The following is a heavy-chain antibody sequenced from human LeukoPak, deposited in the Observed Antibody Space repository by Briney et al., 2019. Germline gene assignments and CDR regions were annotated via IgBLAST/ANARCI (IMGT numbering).Heavy chain of an antibody. D-gene: IGHD6-13*01. CDR3: AKGGSPLA. CDR1: GFTFSSYA. V-gene: IGHV3-23*01. J-gene: IGHJ4*02. CDR2: ISGSGGST. Sequence: PGAYLRLYCAASGFTFSSYAMSWVRQAPGKGLGWVSAISGSGGSTYYADSVKGRFTISRDNSKNPLYLQMNSLRAQDTAVYYCAKGGSPLAWGQGTLVTVSS.